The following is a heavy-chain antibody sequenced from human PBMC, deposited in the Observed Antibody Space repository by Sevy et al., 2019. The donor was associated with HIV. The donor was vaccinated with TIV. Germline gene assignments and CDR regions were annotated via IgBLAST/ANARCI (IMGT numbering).Heavy chain of an antibody. V-gene: IGHV4-4*02. D-gene: IGHD2-21*01. CDR3: ARDDSALYSYGLDL. J-gene: IGHJ6*02. CDR1: GGSISSSNW. CDR2: IYHSGST. Sequence: SETLSLTCVVSGGSISSSNWWSWVRQPPGKGLEWIGEIYHSGSTNYNPSLESRVSISIDKSKNHFSLKVNSVTAADMAVYYCARDDSALYSYGLDLWGQGTTVTVSS.